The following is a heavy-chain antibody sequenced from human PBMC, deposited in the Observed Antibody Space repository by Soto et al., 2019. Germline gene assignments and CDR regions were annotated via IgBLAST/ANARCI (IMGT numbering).Heavy chain of an antibody. CDR3: ARGVAVAGTSTDFDY. CDR2: IIPIFGTA. CDR1: GGTFSSYA. Sequence: ASVKVSCKASGGTFSSYAISWVRQAPGQGLEWMGGIIPIFGTANYAQKFQGRVTITADESTSTAYMELSSLRSEDTAVYYCARGVAVAGTSTDFDYWGQGTLVTVSS. J-gene: IGHJ4*02. D-gene: IGHD6-19*01. V-gene: IGHV1-69*13.